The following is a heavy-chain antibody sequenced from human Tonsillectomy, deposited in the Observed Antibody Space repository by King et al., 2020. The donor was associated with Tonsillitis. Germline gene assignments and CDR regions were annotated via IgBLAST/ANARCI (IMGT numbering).Heavy chain of an antibody. J-gene: IGHJ4*02. V-gene: IGHV3-21*01. D-gene: IGHD3-16*01. CDR3: AREEGEGFDY. CDR1: GFTFSSYS. CDR2: ISGSVTYI. Sequence: VQLVESGGGLVKPGGSLRLSCAASGFTFSSYSMNWVRQAPGKGLEWGSSISGSVTYIYYAESVKGRVTISRDNTKNSRYLQMNSLRAEDTAVYYCAREEGEGFDYWGQGTLVAVSS.